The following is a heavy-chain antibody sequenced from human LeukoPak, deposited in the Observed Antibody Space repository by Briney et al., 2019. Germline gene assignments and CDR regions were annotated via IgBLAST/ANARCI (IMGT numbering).Heavy chain of an antibody. D-gene: IGHD2/OR15-2a*01. CDR3: ARHRGGFLDAFDI. V-gene: IGHV4-59*08. CDR2: IYYSGST. J-gene: IGHJ3*02. CDR1: GGSISSYY. Sequence: PSETLSLTCTVSGGSISSYYWSWIRQPPGKGLEWIGYIYYSGSTNYNPSLKSRVTISVDTSKNQFSLKLSSVIAADTAVYYCARHRGGFLDAFDIWGQGTMVTVSS.